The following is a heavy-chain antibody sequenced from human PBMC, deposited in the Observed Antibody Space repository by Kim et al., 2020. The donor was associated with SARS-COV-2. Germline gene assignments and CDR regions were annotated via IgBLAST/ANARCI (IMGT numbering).Heavy chain of an antibody. J-gene: IGHJ4*02. D-gene: IGHD2-2*01. Sequence: VKGRFTISRDNAKNSLYLQMNSLRAEDTALYYCARYDCSSTSCYAIFDYWGQGTLVTVSS. V-gene: IGHV3-20*03. CDR3: ARYDCSSTSCYAIFDY.